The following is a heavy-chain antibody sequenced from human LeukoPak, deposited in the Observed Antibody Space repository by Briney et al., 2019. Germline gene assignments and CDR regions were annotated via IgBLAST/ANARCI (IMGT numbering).Heavy chain of an antibody. Sequence: PGRSLRLSCAASGFTFSDYYMSWVRQATGNGLEWVSYISSSGPIWYADSVKGRFNISRDNAKNSLYLQMNSLRAEDTAVYYCVLSSTYMYYFDYRGQGNLVTVSS. CDR2: ISSSGPI. CDR1: GFTFSDYY. D-gene: IGHD2-2*01. V-gene: IGHV3-69-1*01. J-gene: IGHJ4*02. CDR3: VLSSTYMYYFDY.